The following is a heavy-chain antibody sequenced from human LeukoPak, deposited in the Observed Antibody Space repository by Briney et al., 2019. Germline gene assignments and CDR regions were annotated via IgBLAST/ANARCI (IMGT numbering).Heavy chain of an antibody. CDR2: ISYDGSNK. CDR1: GFTFSSYG. CDR3: AKDDSNLISLPDY. Sequence: PGGSLRLSCAASGFTFSSYGMHWVRQAPGKGLEWVAVISYDGSNKYYADSVKGRFTISRDNSKNTLYLQMSSLRAEDTAVYYCAKDDSNLISLPDYWGQGTLVTVSS. V-gene: IGHV3-30*18. D-gene: IGHD4-11*01. J-gene: IGHJ4*02.